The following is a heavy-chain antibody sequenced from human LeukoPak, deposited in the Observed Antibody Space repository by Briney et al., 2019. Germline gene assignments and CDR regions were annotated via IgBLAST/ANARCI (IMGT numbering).Heavy chain of an antibody. Sequence: GGSLRLSCAASGFTFSSHAMHWVRQAPGEGLEWVALISYEGSTKYYPDSVRGRFTISRDNSKNTLFLQMNSLRAEDTAVYYCAKGLVYADYWGQGTLVTVSS. D-gene: IGHD5/OR15-5a*01. CDR3: AKGLVYADY. V-gene: IGHV3-30-3*01. J-gene: IGHJ4*02. CDR2: ISYEGSTK. CDR1: GFTFSSHA.